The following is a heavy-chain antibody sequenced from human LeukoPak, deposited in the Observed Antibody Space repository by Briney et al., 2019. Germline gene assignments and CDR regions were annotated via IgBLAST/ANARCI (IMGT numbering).Heavy chain of an antibody. CDR2: IIPIFGTA. CDR3: ASPRDTAMVTGFDY. D-gene: IGHD5-18*01. V-gene: IGHV1-69*13. Sequence: ASVKVFCKASGGTFSSYAISWVRQAPGQGLEWMGGIIPIFGTANYAQKFQGRVTITADESTSTAYMELSSLRSEDTAVYYCASPRDTAMVTGFDYWGQGTLVTVSS. J-gene: IGHJ4*02. CDR1: GGTFSSYA.